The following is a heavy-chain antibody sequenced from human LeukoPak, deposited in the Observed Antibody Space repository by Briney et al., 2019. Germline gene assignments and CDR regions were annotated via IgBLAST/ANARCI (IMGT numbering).Heavy chain of an antibody. V-gene: IGHV3-11*01. J-gene: IGHJ3*02. D-gene: IGHD6-13*01. CDR3: ARARIAAAGYDAFDI. CDR1: GFTFSDYY. CDR2: ISSSGSTI. Sequence: PGGSLRLSCAASGFTFSDYYMSWIRRAPGKGLEWVSYISSSGSTIYYADSVKGRFTISRDNAKNSLYLQMNSLRAEDTALYYCARARIAAAGYDAFDIWGQGTMVTVSS.